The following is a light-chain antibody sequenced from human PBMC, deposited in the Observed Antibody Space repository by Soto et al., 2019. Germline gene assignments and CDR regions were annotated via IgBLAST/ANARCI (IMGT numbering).Light chain of an antibody. CDR3: MQALQTPWK. CDR1: QRRLHSNGYNY. CDR2: FGS. Sequence: DIVMTQSPLSLPVTPGEPAAIFCRCSQRRLHSNGYNYLDWYLQKPGQSPQLLIYFGSSRASGVPDRFSGSGSGTDFTLKISRVEAEDVGIYYCMQALQTPWKFGQGNKGDIK. J-gene: IGKJ1*01. V-gene: IGKV2-28*01.